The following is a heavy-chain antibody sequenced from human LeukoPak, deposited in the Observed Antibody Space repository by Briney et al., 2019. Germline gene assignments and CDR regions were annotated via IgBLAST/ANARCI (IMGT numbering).Heavy chain of an antibody. Sequence: PGGSLRLSCAASGFTFSNYKMNWVRQAPGKGLEWVSYISSSVSIIYYSDSVKGRFTISRDNAKNSLYLQMNSMRAEDTALYYCARVGPPSVVTMTFDFWGQGTLVTVSS. J-gene: IGHJ4*02. D-gene: IGHD2-2*01. CDR1: GFTFSNYK. V-gene: IGHV3-48*03. CDR3: ARVGPPSVVTMTFDF. CDR2: ISSSVSII.